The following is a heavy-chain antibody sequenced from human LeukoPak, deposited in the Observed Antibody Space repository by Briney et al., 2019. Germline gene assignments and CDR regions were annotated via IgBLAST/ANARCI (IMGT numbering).Heavy chain of an antibody. J-gene: IGHJ6*02. CDR1: GFTFSSYW. Sequence: GGSLRLSCAASGFTFSSYWMSWVRQAPGKGLEWVAYIKQDGSEKYYVDSVKGRFTISRDNAMNSLYLQMNSLRAEDTAVYYCAREGGRYCSGGSCWDMSYYYGMDVWGQGTTVTVSS. CDR3: AREGGRYCSGGSCWDMSYYYGMDV. D-gene: IGHD2-15*01. CDR2: IKQDGSEK. V-gene: IGHV3-7*01.